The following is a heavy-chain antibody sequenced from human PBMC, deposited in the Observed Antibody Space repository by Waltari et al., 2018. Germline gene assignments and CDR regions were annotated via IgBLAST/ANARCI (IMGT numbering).Heavy chain of an antibody. D-gene: IGHD6-19*01. CDR3: TRGGASVAPVY. Sequence: EVQVEESGGGLVQPGRSLRLSCTASGFTFVDSALICFRQAPGKGLEWVGFSRSKTYGGTAEYAASVKGRFTISRDDSKSIASLQMDSLKTDDTAVYFCTRGGASVAPVYWGQGTLVTVSS. CDR1: GFTFVDSA. J-gene: IGHJ4*02. CDR2: SRSKTYGGTA. V-gene: IGHV3-49*03.